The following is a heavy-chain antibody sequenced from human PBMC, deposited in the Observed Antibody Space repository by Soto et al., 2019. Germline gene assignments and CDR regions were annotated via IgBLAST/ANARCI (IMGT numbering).Heavy chain of an antibody. CDR1: GYTFSDHD. V-gene: IGHV1-8*01. D-gene: IGHD1-1*01. CDR2: MNPNSGDT. Sequence: QVQLVQSGAEVKKPGASVKVSCKASGYTFSDHDIIWVRQASGQGPEWLGWMNPNSGDTGYAQNFQGRVTMTRDTSKRTAYMELSSLRSEDTAVYYCARVGGNWNDDYFDYWGQGTLVTVSS. J-gene: IGHJ4*02. CDR3: ARVGGNWNDDYFDY.